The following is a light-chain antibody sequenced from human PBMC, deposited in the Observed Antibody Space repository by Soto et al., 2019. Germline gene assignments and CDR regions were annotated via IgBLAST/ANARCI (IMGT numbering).Light chain of an antibody. CDR2: DAS. CDR3: QQYQTSPPKYT. CDR1: QSISSY. V-gene: IGKV3-11*01. J-gene: IGKJ2*01. Sequence: EIVLTQSPATLSLSPGERATLSCRASQSISSYLAWYQQKPGQAPRLLIYDASNRATGIPARFSGSGSGTDFTLTISSLEPEDFAVYYCQQYQTSPPKYTFGQGTILEI.